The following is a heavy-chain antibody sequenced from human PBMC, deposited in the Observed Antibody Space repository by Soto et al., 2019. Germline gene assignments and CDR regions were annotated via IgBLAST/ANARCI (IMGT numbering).Heavy chain of an antibody. CDR1: GGSISSSSYY. D-gene: IGHD3-10*01. J-gene: IGHJ4*02. CDR3: ARDSIIMPH. Sequence: PSETLSLTCTVSGGSISSSSYYWVWVRQPPGKGLEWIGDIYHSGATNYNPSLKSRVTISVDKSKNQFSLKLSSVTAADTAMYYCARDSIIMPHWGQGTLVTVSS. CDR2: IYHSGAT. V-gene: IGHV4-39*07.